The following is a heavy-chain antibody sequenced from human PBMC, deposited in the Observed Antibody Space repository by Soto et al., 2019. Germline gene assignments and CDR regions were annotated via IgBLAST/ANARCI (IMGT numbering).Heavy chain of an antibody. CDR2: IIPIFGTA. CDR1: GGTFSSYA. J-gene: IGHJ6*02. CDR3: ARERGQRCLQLPSTRTYYYYGMDV. D-gene: IGHD5-12*01. Sequence: QVQLVQSGAEVKKPGSSVKVSCKASGGTFSSYAINWVRQAPGQGLEWMGGIIPIFGTANYAQKFQGRVTITADKSTSTAYMELSSLRSEDTAVYYCARERGQRCLQLPSTRTYYYYGMDVWGQGTTVTVSS. V-gene: IGHV1-69*06.